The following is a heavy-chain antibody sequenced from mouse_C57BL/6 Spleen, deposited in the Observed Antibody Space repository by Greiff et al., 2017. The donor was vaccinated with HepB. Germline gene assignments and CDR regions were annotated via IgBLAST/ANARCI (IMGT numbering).Heavy chain of an antibody. CDR1: GYTFTSYW. CDR2: IDPKSGGT. V-gene: IGHV1-72*01. D-gene: IGHD1-1*01. J-gene: IGHJ2*01. Sequence: QVQLQQPGAELVKPGASVKLSCKASGYTFTSYWMHWVKQRPGRGLEWIGRIDPKSGGTKYNEKFKSKATLTVDKPSSTAYMQLSSLTSEDSAVYYCARSGYYGSSDYWGQGTTLTVSS. CDR3: ARSGYYGSSDY.